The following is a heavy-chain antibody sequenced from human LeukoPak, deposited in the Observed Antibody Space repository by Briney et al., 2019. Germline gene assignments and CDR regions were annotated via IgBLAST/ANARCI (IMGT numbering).Heavy chain of an antibody. CDR2: ITWNSGSI. V-gene: IGHV3-9*01. D-gene: IGHD2-15*01. Sequence: GGSLRLSCAASGFTFSDYWMHWVRQAPGKGLEWVSGITWNSGSIDYADSVKGRFTISRDSAKNSLYLQMNSLRVEDTAIYYCAKDMRYCNGGTCYPDYWGQGTLVTVSS. CDR1: GFTFSDYW. CDR3: AKDMRYCNGGTCYPDY. J-gene: IGHJ4*02.